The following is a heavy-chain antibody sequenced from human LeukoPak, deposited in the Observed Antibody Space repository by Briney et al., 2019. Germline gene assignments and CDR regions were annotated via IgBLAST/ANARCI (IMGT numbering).Heavy chain of an antibody. CDR3: ARVIGWDEPFDI. CDR1: GRTLSSYW. V-gene: IGHV3-74*01. CDR2: INTDGSST. D-gene: IGHD1-26*01. Sequence: PGGSLRLSCSASGRTLSSYWMHWVRQAPGKGLVWVSRINTDGSSTNYADSVKGRFTVSRDNAKNTLYLQMNSLRAEDTAVYYCARVIGWDEPFDIWGQGTMVTVSS. J-gene: IGHJ3*02.